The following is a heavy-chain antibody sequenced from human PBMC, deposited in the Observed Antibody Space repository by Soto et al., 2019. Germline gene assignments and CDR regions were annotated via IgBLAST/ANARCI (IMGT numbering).Heavy chain of an antibody. Sequence: GGSLRLSGTASGFSFDDYAISWVRQAPWKGLEWVGFIRSKDYGGAPEYAASVRGRFTISRDDSKSIAWLQMHSLKNEDTALYYCSRAGGRGCGYYLDYLGQGTLVTVSS. CDR1: GFSFDDYA. D-gene: IGHD6-25*01. J-gene: IGHJ4*02. CDR3: SRAGGRGCGYYLDY. CDR2: IRSKDYGGAP. V-gene: IGHV3-49*04.